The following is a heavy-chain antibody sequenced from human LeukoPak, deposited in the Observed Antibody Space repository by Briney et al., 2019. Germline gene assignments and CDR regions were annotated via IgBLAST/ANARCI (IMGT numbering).Heavy chain of an antibody. CDR2: INPSGGST. D-gene: IGHD2-2*01. Sequence: ASVKVYCKASGYTFTSYYMHWVRQAPGQGLEWLGIINPSGGSTSYAQKFQGRVTMTRDTSTSTVYMELSSLRSERTAVYYCASFVVVPAASVYWGQGTLVTVSS. J-gene: IGHJ4*02. CDR1: GYTFTSYY. CDR3: ASFVVVPAASVY. V-gene: IGHV1-46*03.